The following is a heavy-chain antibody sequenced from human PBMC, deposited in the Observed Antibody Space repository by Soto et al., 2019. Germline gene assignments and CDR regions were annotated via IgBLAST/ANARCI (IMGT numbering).Heavy chain of an antibody. D-gene: IGHD6-6*01. CDR2: ISGSGGST. Sequence: GGSLRLSCAASGFTFSSYAMSWVRQAPGKGLEWVSAISGSGGSTYYADSVKGRFTISRDNSKNTLYLQMNSLRAEDTAVYYCSPIAARPDVVYWGQGTLVTVSS. V-gene: IGHV3-23*01. J-gene: IGHJ4*02. CDR1: GFTFSSYA. CDR3: SPIAARPDVVY.